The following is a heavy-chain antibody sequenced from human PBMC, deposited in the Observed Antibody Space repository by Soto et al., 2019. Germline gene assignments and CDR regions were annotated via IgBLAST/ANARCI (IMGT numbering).Heavy chain of an antibody. CDR3: ARGNLSFDFDS. D-gene: IGHD3-10*01. CDR2: ISGDGINT. CDR1: GFNFGFFG. Sequence: QIQLVESGGDVVQPGRSLRLSCAASGFNFGFFGMHWVRQAPGKGLEWVAFISGDGINTHYADSVRGRFTLSIDYSKKTMYLQMDTLREDDTALYYCARGNLSFDFDSWGQGTLVTVSS. V-gene: IGHV3-30*03. J-gene: IGHJ4*02.